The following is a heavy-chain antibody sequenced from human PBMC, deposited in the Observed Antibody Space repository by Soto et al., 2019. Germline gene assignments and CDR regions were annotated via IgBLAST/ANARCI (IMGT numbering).Heavy chain of an antibody. CDR2: IRNRPHNYAT. CDR3: ARLEELPTIREAFDI. J-gene: IGHJ3*02. Sequence: PGGSLRLSCAASGFTFSGSAVHWVRQASGKGLEWVGRIRNRPHNYATAYGASVKGRFTISRDDSKNTASLQMSGLTTEDTAVYYCARLEELPTIREAFDIWGQGTMVTVSS. CDR1: GFTFSGSA. V-gene: IGHV3-73*01. D-gene: IGHD5-12*01.